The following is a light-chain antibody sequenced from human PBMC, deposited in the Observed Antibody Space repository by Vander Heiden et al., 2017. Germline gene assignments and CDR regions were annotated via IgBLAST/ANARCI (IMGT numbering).Light chain of an antibody. V-gene: IGLV1-40*01. CDR3: QSYDSSLSAV. CDR2: GNS. Sequence: QSVLTPPPPVSGPPGQRVTISCTGSSSNIGAGYDVHWYQQLPGTAPKLLIYGNSNRPSGVPDRFSGSKSGTSASLAITGLQAEDEADYYCQSYDSSLSAVFGGGTKLTVL. J-gene: IGLJ3*02. CDR1: SSNIGAGYD.